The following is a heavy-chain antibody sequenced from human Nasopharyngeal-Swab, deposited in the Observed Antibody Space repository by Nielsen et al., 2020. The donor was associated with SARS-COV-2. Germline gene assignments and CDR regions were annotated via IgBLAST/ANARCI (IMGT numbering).Heavy chain of an antibody. D-gene: IGHD3-3*01. J-gene: IGHJ6*03. CDR2: IYYSGST. CDR1: GGSISSYY. CDR3: ARVLKYDFWSGYYTGGDYYYMDV. Sequence: GSLRLSCTVSGGSISSYYWSWIRQPPGKGLEWIGYIYYSGSTNYNPSLKSRVTISVDTSKNQFSLKLSSVTAADTAVYYCARVLKYDFWSGYYTGGDYYYMDVWGKGTTVTVSS. V-gene: IGHV4-59*01.